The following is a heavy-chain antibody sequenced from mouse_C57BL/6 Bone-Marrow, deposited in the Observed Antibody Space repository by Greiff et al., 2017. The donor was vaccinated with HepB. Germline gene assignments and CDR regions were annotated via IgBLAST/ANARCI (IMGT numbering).Heavy chain of an antibody. J-gene: IGHJ2*01. CDR3: TRDHGSSYGGYFDY. CDR2: IRNKANNHAT. D-gene: IGHD1-1*01. CDR1: GFTFSDAW. Sequence: EVQLVVSGGGLVQPGGSMKLSCAASGFTFSDAWMDWVRQSPEKGREWVAEIRNKANNHATYYAESVKGRFTIARDDSKSSVYLQMNSLRAEDTGIYYCTRDHGSSYGGYFDYWGQGTTLTVSS. V-gene: IGHV6-6*01.